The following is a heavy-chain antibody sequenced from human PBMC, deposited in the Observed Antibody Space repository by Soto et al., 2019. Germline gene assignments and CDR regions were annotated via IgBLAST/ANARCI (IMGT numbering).Heavy chain of an antibody. CDR2: IYYSEST. D-gene: IGHD4-17*01. V-gene: IGHV4-59*12. Sequence: SETLSLTCTVSGGSISSYYWSWIRQPPGKGLEWIGYIYYSESTNYNPSPKSRVIISVDTSNNQFSLRLSSVTAADTAVYYCARSEATVLDYWGQGTLVTVSS. J-gene: IGHJ4*02. CDR1: GGSISSYY. CDR3: ARSEATVLDY.